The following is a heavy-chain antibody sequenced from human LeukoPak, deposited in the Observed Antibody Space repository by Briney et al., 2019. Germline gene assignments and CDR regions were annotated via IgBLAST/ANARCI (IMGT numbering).Heavy chain of an antibody. CDR3: ARGRRLRKETVWFGELFPWFDP. J-gene: IGHJ5*02. V-gene: IGHV1-8*01. D-gene: IGHD3-10*01. CDR2: MNPNSVNT. CDR1: GYTFTIDG. Sequence: ASVKVSCKASGYTFTIDGVNWVRQATGQGLEWMGWMNPNSVNTVYAQKFQGRVTMTRSTSISTAYMELSSLRSDDTAVYYCARGRRLRKETVWFGELFPWFDPWGQGTLVTVSS.